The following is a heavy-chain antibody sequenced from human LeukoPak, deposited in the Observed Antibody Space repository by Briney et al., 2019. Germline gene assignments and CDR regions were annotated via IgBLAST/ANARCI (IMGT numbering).Heavy chain of an antibody. D-gene: IGHD3-22*01. V-gene: IGHV3-23*01. CDR2: ISGSGGST. Sequence: GGSLRLSCAASGFTFSYYWMSWVRQAPGKGLEWVSAISGSGGSTYYADSVKGRFTISRDNSKNTLYLQMNSLRAEDTAVYYCAKVPGYYDSSGYYSWGQGTLVTVSS. CDR3: AKVPGYYDSSGYYS. CDR1: GFTFSYYW. J-gene: IGHJ4*02.